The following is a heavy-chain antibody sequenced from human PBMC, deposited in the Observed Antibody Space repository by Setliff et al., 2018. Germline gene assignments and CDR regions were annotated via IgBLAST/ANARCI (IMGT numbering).Heavy chain of an antibody. J-gene: IGHJ6*03. Sequence: PSETLSLTCAVYGGSFSGYYWSWIRQPPGKGLEWIGSINYRGNTHDNPSLRSRVTMSVDTSKSHFSLRLSSLTAADTAVYYCARMAVRVASRPSSPLDYYYYMDLWGKGATVTVSS. CDR2: INYRGNT. CDR1: GGSFSGYY. CDR3: ARMAVRVASRPSSPLDYYYYMDL. D-gene: IGHD6-6*01. V-gene: IGHV4-34*01.